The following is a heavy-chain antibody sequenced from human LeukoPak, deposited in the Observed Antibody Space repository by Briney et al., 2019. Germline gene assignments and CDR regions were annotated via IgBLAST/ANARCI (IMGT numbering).Heavy chain of an antibody. Sequence: ASVKVSCKASGYTFTSYYMHWVRHAPGQGLEWMGIINPSGGSTSYAQKFQGRVTMTRDMSTSTVYMELSSLRSEDTAVYYCARDLYAGRYCSSTSCSHVGYWGQGTLVTVSS. V-gene: IGHV1-46*01. CDR2: INPSGGST. D-gene: IGHD2-2*01. CDR1: GYTFTSYY. J-gene: IGHJ4*02. CDR3: ARDLYAGRYCSSTSCSHVGY.